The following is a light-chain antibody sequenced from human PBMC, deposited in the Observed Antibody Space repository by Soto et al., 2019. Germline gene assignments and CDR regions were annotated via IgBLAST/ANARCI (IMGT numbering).Light chain of an antibody. CDR2: SNT. Sequence: QSVLTQPPSASGTPGQTIAISCSGGSSNIGSHTVNWYQQLPGTAPRLLIYSNTQRPSGVPDRFSGSKSGTSASLAISGLQSENEGDYYCAAWDDSLNGVVFGGGTKVTVL. CDR3: AAWDDSLNGVV. V-gene: IGLV1-44*01. J-gene: IGLJ2*01. CDR1: SSNIGSHT.